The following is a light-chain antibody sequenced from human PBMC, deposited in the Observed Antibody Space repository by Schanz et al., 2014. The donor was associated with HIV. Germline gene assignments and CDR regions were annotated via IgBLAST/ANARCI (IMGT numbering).Light chain of an antibody. V-gene: IGKV3-11*01. CDR1: QSVNNY. CDR2: DTS. J-gene: IGKJ5*01. Sequence: EIVLTQSPATLSLSPGERATLSCRASQSVNNYLAWYQQKSGQAPRLLIYDTSNRATGTPARFSGSGSGTDFTLTINSLEPEDFVVYYCHQYGRSPVTFGQGTRLEIK. CDR3: HQYGRSPVT.